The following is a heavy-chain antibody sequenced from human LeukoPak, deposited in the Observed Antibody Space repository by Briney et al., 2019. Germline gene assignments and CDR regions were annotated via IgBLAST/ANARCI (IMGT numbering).Heavy chain of an antibody. D-gene: IGHD3-22*01. CDR2: INHSGST. V-gene: IGHV4-34*01. J-gene: IGHJ4*02. CDR3: ARGIRSNDGGAYYPYHFDY. CDR1: GGSFSGYY. Sequence: SETLSLTCAVYGGSFSGYYWSWIRRPPGKGLEWIGEINHSGSTNYNPSLKSRVTISVDTSKNQFSLKLSSVTAEDTAIYYCARGIRSNDGGAYYPYHFDYWGQGTLVTVSS.